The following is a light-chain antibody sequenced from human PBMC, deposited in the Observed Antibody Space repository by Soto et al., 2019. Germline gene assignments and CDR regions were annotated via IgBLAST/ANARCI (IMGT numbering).Light chain of an antibody. CDR1: SSNVGTYDL. Sequence: QSALTQPASVSASPGQSITISCTGTSSNVGTYDLVYWYQHHPDKAPKLIIYEGTKRPSGISSRFSGSKSGNTASLTISGLQAEDDADYYCCSFAVGAALVFGGGTKLTVL. V-gene: IGLV2-23*01. CDR2: EGT. J-gene: IGLJ2*01. CDR3: CSFAVGAALV.